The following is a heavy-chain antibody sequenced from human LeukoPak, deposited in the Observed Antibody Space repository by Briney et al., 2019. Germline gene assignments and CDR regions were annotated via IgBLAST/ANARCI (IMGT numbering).Heavy chain of an antibody. CDR3: ARGITERLSGQYSSSWYLAFDI. V-gene: IGHV1-69*05. Sequence: SVKVSCKASGGTFSSYAISWVRQAPGQGLEWMGGIIPIFGTANYAQKFQGRVTITRDTSASTAYMELSSLRSEDTAVYYCARGITERLSGQYSSSWYLAFDIWGQGTMVAVSS. J-gene: IGHJ3*02. D-gene: IGHD6-13*01. CDR2: IIPIFGTA. CDR1: GGTFSSYA.